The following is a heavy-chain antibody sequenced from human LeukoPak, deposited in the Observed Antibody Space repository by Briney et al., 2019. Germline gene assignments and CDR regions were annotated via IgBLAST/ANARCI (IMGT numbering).Heavy chain of an antibody. V-gene: IGHV1-8*01. CDR2: MNPNSGNT. CDR1: GYTFTSYD. D-gene: IGHD5-12*01. Sequence: ASVKVSCKASGYTFTSYDINWVRQATGQGLEWMGWMNPNSGNTGYAQKFQGRVTMTRNTSISTAYMELSSLRSEDTAVYYCARPSDDEWLVTKRELDCWGQGTLVTVSS. CDR3: ARPSDDEWLVTKRELDC. J-gene: IGHJ4*02.